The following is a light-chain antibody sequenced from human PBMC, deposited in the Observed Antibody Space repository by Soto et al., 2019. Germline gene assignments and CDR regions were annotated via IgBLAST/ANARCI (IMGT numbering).Light chain of an antibody. Sequence: DIQMTQSPPSLSASVGDRVTITCRASQAVSNFVAWYQQKAGKAPSLLIYEASTLQSGVPSRFSGRGSGTAFSLIISSLEPEDVATYFCQNYYGSPYAFGQGTKLEIK. CDR3: QNYYGSPYA. V-gene: IGKV1-27*01. J-gene: IGKJ2*01. CDR1: QAVSNF. CDR2: EAS.